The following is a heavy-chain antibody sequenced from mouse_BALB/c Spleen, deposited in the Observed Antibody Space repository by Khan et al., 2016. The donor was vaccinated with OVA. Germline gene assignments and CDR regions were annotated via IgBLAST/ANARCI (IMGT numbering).Heavy chain of an antibody. D-gene: IGHD2-4*01. CDR3: ARKDYYDYDSFPF. V-gene: IGHV3-2*02. CDR2: INYSGNN. Sequence: EVQLQESGPGLVKPSQSLSLTCTVTGYSITSEYAWNWIRQFPGNKLEWMGYINYSGNNRFNPSLKSRASITRDTSKNQFFLQLNSLTTEDTATYYCARKDYYDYDSFPFWGQGTLVTVSA. J-gene: IGHJ3*01. CDR1: GYSITSEYA.